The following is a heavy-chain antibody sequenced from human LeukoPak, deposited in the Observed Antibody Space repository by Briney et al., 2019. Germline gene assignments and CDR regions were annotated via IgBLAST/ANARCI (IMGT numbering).Heavy chain of an antibody. Sequence: GGSLRLSCAASGFTVSSYGMHWVRQAPGKGLEWVTFIRYDGSKKYNADSVKGRFTISRDNSKNTLYLQMNSLRAEDTAVYYCAKEGVGGYSYGIDCWGQGILVTVSS. J-gene: IGHJ4*02. CDR2: IRYDGSKK. CDR1: GFTVSSYG. CDR3: AKEGVGGYSYGIDC. D-gene: IGHD5-18*01. V-gene: IGHV3-30*02.